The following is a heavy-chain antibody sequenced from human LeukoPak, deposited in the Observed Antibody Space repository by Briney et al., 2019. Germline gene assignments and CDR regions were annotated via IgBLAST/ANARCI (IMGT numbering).Heavy chain of an antibody. V-gene: IGHV4-59*08. CDR2: IYYSGST. Sequence: PSETLSLTCTVSGGSISSYYWSWIRQPPGKGLEWIGYIYYSGSTNYNPSLKSRVTISVDTSKNQFPLKLSSVTAADTAVYYCVRHRAAAGIGAFDYWGQGTLVTVSS. J-gene: IGHJ4*02. CDR3: VRHRAAAGIGAFDY. D-gene: IGHD6-13*01. CDR1: GGSISSYY.